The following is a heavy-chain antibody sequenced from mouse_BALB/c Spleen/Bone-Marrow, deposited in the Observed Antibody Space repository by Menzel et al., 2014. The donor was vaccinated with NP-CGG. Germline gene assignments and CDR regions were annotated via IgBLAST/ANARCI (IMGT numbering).Heavy chain of an antibody. Sequence: EVQLQQSGTVLARPGASVKMSCKASGYTFTSYWMHWVKQRPGQGLEWIGAIYPGNSDTSYNQKFKGKAKLTAVTSTSTAYMDLRSLTNEDSAVYYCTRGITTVVATRAMDYWGQGTSVTVSS. CDR1: GYTFTSYW. CDR2: IYPGNSDT. CDR3: TRGITTVVATRAMDY. V-gene: IGHV1-5*01. J-gene: IGHJ4*01. D-gene: IGHD1-1*01.